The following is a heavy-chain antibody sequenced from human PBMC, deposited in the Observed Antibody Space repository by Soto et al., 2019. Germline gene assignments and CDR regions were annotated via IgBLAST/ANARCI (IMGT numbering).Heavy chain of an antibody. CDR1: GGSISSGGYS. J-gene: IGHJ4*02. D-gene: IGHD3-22*01. CDR2: IYHSGST. CDR3: AREAYYYDSSGYDPGVIDY. Sequence: SETLSLTCAVSGGSISSGGYSWSWIRQPPGKGLEWIGYIYHSGSTYYNPSLKSRVTISVDRSKNQFSLKLSSVTAADTAVYYCAREAYYYDSSGYDPGVIDYWGQGTLVTVS. V-gene: IGHV4-30-2*01.